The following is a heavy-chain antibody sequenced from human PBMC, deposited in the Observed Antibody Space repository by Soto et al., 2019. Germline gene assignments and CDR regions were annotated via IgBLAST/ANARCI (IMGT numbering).Heavy chain of an antibody. J-gene: IGHJ6*02. CDR2: INHSGST. V-gene: IGHV4-34*01. D-gene: IGHD3-22*01. CDR3: ARGRYYDSSGYYFGYYYYGMDV. Sequence: SETLSLTCAVYGGSFSGYYWSWIRQPPGKGLEWIGEINHSGSTNYNPSLKSRVTISVDTSKNQFSLKLSSVTAADTAVYYCARGRYYDSSGYYFGYYYYGMDVWGQGTTVTVSS. CDR1: GGSFSGYY.